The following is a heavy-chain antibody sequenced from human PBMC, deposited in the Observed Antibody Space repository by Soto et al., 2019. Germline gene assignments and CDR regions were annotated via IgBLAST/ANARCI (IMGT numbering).Heavy chain of an antibody. CDR2: IYYSGST. V-gene: IGHV4-61*05. Sequence: ETLSLTCTVSGGSISSSSYYWGWIRQPPGKGLEWIGYIYYSGSTNYNPSLKSRVTISVDTSKNQFSLKLSSVTAADTAVYYCARGPSYYFDYWGQGTLVTVSS. CDR1: GGSISSSSYY. J-gene: IGHJ4*02. CDR3: ARGPSYYFDY.